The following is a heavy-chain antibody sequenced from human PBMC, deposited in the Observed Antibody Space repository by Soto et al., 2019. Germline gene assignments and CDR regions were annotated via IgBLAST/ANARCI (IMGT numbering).Heavy chain of an antibody. CDR1: GGSISSSSYY. CDR3: ARRLRVTTYYFDY. Sequence: SETLSLTCTVSGGSISSSSYYWGWIRQPPGKGLEWIGSIYYSGSTYYNPSLKSRVTISVDTSKNQFSLKLSSVTAADTAVYYCARRLRVTTYYFDYWGQGTLVTVSS. CDR2: IYYSGST. J-gene: IGHJ4*02. V-gene: IGHV4-39*01. D-gene: IGHD4-17*01.